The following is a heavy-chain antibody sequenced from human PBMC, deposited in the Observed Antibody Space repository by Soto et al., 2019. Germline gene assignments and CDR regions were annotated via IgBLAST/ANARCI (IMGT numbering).Heavy chain of an antibody. V-gene: IGHV3-21*01. CDR2: ISSSSSYI. Sequence: TGGSLRLSCAASGFTFSRYSMNWVRQAPWKGLEWVSSISSSSSYIYYADSVKGRFTISRDNAKNSLYLQMNSLRAEDTAVYYCARDWGLRYFDWPTRRAFDIWGQGTMVTVSS. CDR1: GFTFSRYS. J-gene: IGHJ3*02. CDR3: ARDWGLRYFDWPTRRAFDI. D-gene: IGHD3-9*01.